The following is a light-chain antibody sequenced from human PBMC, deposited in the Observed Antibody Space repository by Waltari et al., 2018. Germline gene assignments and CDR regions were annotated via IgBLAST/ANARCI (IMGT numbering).Light chain of an antibody. V-gene: IGLV2-14*03. J-gene: IGLJ1*01. Sequence: QSALTQPAAVSGSPGQSIIIACTGTSSDVGGYNSASWYQQHPGKAPKLMIYAVTNRPSGVSNRFSGSKSGNTASLTISGLQAEDEADYYCSSYTSSNTLGFGTGTKVTVL. CDR2: AVT. CDR1: SSDVGGYNS. CDR3: SSYTSSNTLG.